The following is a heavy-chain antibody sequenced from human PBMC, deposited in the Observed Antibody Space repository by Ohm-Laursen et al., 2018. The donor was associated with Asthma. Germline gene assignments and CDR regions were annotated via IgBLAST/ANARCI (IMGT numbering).Heavy chain of an antibody. V-gene: IGHV3-30*03. CDR3: ARAEKGLHQRPLPVDY. J-gene: IGHJ4*02. Sequence: SLRLSCAASKFTFSNHWMNWVRQAPGKGLEWVAVISYDGSNKYYADSVKGRFTISRDNSKNTLYLQMDSLRAEDTAVYYCARAEKGLHQRPLPVDYWGQGTLVTVSS. CDR2: ISYDGSNK. D-gene: IGHD4-11*01. CDR1: KFTFSNHW.